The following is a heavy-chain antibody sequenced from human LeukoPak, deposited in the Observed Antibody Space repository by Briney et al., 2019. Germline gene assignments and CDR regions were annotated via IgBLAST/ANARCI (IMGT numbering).Heavy chain of an antibody. CDR2: IYTSGST. V-gene: IGHV4-61*02. CDR1: GGSISSGSYY. J-gene: IGHJ6*02. CDR3: AKDKSGFYYTMDV. Sequence: PSETLSLTCTVSGGSISSGSYYWSWIRQPAGKGLEWIGRIYTSGSTNYNPSLKSRITISLDTSKNQFSLKLTSVTAADTAVYYCAKDKSGFYYTMDVWGQGTTVTVSS. D-gene: IGHD6-25*01.